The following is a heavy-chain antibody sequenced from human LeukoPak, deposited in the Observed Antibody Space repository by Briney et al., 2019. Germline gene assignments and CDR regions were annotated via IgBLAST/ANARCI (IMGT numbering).Heavy chain of an antibody. D-gene: IGHD4-17*01. Sequence: LGGSLRLSCAASEFSVGSNYMTWVRQASGKGLEWVGRIRDKANTYATTYAASVKGRFTISRDDSKNTAYLQMYSLKTEDTAVYYCTQLMTTVTTRYYYYYMDVWGKGTTVTVSS. V-gene: IGHV3-73*01. CDR2: IRDKANTYAT. CDR3: TQLMTTVTTRYYYYYMDV. CDR1: EFSVGSNY. J-gene: IGHJ6*03.